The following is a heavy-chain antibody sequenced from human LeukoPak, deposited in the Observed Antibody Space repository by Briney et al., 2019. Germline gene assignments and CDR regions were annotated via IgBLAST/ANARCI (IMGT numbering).Heavy chain of an antibody. V-gene: IGHV3-23*01. CDR3: AKIWRAGITMIVVALDP. CDR2: ISGSGGST. CDR1: GFTFSGYA. D-gene: IGHD3-22*01. Sequence: GGSLRLSCAASGFTFSGYAMSWVRQAPGKGLEWVSAISGSGGSTYYADSVKGRFTISRDNSKNTLYLQMNSLRAEDTAVYYCAKIWRAGITMIVVALDPWGQGTLVTVSS. J-gene: IGHJ5*02.